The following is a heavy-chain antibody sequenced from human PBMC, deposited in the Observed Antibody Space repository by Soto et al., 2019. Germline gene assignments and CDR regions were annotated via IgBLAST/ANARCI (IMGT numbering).Heavy chain of an antibody. CDR3: ARDADYRDGSSHYDVFDV. CDR2: IYYSGST. V-gene: IGHV4-39*02. J-gene: IGHJ3*01. D-gene: IGHD3-16*01. CDR1: GGSVSSSGNY. Sequence: PSETLSLTCTVSGGSVSSSGNYWGWIRHPPGKGLEWIGSIYYSGSTYYNPSLKSRVTTSVDTSKNQFSLKLSSVTAADTAVYYCARDADYRDGSSHYDVFDVWGQGTMVTVS.